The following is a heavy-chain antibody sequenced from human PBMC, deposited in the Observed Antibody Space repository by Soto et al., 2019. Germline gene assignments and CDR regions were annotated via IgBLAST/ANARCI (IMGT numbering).Heavy chain of an antibody. CDR3: ARDGYCSGGSCYSGYGMDV. CDR1: GYTFTSYY. Sequence: ASVKVSCKASGYTFTSYYMHWVRQAPGQGLEWMGIINPSGGSTSYAQKFQGRVTMTRDTSTSTVYMELSSLRSEDTAVYYCARDGYCSGGSCYSGYGMDVWGQGTTVTVSS. J-gene: IGHJ6*02. V-gene: IGHV1-46*01. CDR2: INPSGGST. D-gene: IGHD2-15*01.